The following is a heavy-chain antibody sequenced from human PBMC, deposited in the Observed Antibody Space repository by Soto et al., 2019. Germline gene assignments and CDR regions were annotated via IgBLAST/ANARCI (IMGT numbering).Heavy chain of an antibody. V-gene: IGHV4-31*03. D-gene: IGHD1-26*01. J-gene: IGHJ4*02. CDR3: ARTPLL. Sequence: QVQLQESGQGLVKPSQTLSPTGPVPGGSIRIGGSSGSGTRQHPGKGLGWIGYIYYSGSTYYNPSLKSRVTISVDTSKNQFSLKLSSVTAADTAVYYCARTPLLWGQGTLVTVSS. CDR2: IYYSGST. CDR1: GGSIRIGGSS.